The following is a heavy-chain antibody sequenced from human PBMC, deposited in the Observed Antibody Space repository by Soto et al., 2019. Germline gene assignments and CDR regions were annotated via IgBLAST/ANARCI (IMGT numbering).Heavy chain of an antibody. Sequence: ASVKVSCKASRYTFISYDINWVRQATGQGLEWMGWMNPNSGNTGYAQKFQGRITMTRNTSINTAYMELSSLGSEDTAVYYCARGREVWWNAGPLGLHDLGVWGQGTTVTVSS. CDR2: MNPNSGNT. J-gene: IGHJ6*02. V-gene: IGHV1-8*01. CDR1: RYTFISYD. D-gene: IGHD3-16*01. CDR3: ARGREVWWNAGPLGLHDLGV.